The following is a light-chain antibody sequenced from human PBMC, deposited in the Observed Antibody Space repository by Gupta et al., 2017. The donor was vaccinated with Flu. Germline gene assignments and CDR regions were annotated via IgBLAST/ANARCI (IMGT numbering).Light chain of an antibody. V-gene: IGLV1-51*02. CDR3: GTWDSSLSACV. Sequence: KVTLSCSGSSFNVGNNYVSWYQHLPGTAPKLLIYENNKRPSGIPDRFSGSKSGTSATLAIYGLQTGDEADYFCGTWDSSLSACVFGGGTKLTVL. CDR1: SFNVGNNY. CDR2: ENN. J-gene: IGLJ3*02.